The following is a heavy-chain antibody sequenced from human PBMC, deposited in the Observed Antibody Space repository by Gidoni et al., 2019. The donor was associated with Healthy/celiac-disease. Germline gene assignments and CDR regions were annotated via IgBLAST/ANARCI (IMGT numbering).Heavy chain of an antibody. CDR3: ARDRGDSHFWSGLFDY. Sequence: QLQLVQPGAEVKKPGASVKVSCKASGYTFTSYGTSWVRQAPGQGLEWMGWISAYNGNTNYAQKLQGRVTMTTDTSTSTAYMELRSLRSDDTAVYYCARDRGDSHFWSGLFDYWGQGTLVTVSS. CDR2: ISAYNGNT. V-gene: IGHV1-18*01. D-gene: IGHD3-3*02. J-gene: IGHJ4*02. CDR1: GYTFTSYG.